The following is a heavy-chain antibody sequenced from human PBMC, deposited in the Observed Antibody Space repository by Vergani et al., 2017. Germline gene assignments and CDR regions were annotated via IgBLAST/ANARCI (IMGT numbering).Heavy chain of an antibody. CDR1: GGSVSSGSYY. CDR2: SYYNGST. Sequence: QVQLQESGPGLVKPSETLSLTCTVSGGSVSSGSYYWSWIRQPAGKGLEWIVYSYYNGSTNYNPSLKSRVTMSVDTSKNQCSLKLSSVTAADPAVYYCARDHPYSSGTSCYRXFDLWGRGTLVTVSS. D-gene: IGHD2-2*01. V-gene: IGHV4-61*10. CDR3: ARDHPYSSGTSCYRXFDL. J-gene: IGHJ2*01.